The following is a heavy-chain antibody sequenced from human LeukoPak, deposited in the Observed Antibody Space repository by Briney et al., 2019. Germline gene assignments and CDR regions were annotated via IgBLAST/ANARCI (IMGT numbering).Heavy chain of an antibody. CDR2: ITTGGPNT. J-gene: IGHJ4*02. CDR3: ARLGAYDSSGYYYVDYFDY. CDR1: GFTFSSYT. D-gene: IGHD3-22*01. V-gene: IGHV3-21*04. Sequence: GGSLRLSCTASGFTFSSYTMSWVRQAPGKGLKWVSTITTGGPNTYYADSVKGRFTISRDNAKNSLYLQMNSLRAEDTAVYYCARLGAYDSSGYYYVDYFDYWGQGTLVTVSS.